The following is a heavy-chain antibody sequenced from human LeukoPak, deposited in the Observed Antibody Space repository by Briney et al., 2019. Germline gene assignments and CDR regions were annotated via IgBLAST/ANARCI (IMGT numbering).Heavy chain of an antibody. CDR2: ISSSSSYI. Sequence: GGSLRLSCAASGFTFSSYSMNWVRQAPGKGLEWVSSISSSSSYIYYADSVKGRFTISRDNSKNTLYLQMNSLRAEDTAVYYCAKDPSTLGLGDAFDIWGQGTMVTVSS. J-gene: IGHJ3*02. CDR3: AKDPSTLGLGDAFDI. V-gene: IGHV3-21*04. D-gene: IGHD7-27*01. CDR1: GFTFSSYS.